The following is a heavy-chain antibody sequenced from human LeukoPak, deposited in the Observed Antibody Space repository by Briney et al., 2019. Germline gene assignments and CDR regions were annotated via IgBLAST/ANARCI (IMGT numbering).Heavy chain of an antibody. Sequence: GESLKISCKGSGYSFTSYWIGWVRQMPGKGLEWMGIIYPGDSDTKYSPSLQGQVTISADKSISTAYLQWSSLKASDTAMYYCARPYDSSGYWGGFDCWGQGTLVTVSS. CDR1: GYSFTSYW. CDR3: ARPYDSSGYWGGFDC. V-gene: IGHV5-51*01. J-gene: IGHJ4*02. D-gene: IGHD3-22*01. CDR2: IYPGDSDT.